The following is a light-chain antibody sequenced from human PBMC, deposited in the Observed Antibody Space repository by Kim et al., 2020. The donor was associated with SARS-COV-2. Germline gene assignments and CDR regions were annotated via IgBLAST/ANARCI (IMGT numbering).Light chain of an antibody. CDR1: KLGDKY. CDR3: QAWDSSTAV. V-gene: IGLV3-1*01. CDR2: QDS. J-gene: IGLJ3*02. Sequence: SVSPGQTASITCSGDKLGDKYACWYQQKPGQSPVLVIYQDSKRPSGSPGRFSGSNAGNTATLTISGTQAMDEADYYCQAWDSSTAVFGGGTQLTVL.